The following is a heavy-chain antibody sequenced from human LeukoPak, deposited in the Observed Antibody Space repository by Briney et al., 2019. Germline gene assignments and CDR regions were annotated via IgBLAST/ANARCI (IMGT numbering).Heavy chain of an antibody. V-gene: IGHV4-59*01. CDR2: IYYSGST. CDR1: GDSISSYY. D-gene: IGHD3-22*01. J-gene: IGHJ4*02. CDR3: ARVNYYDRSGTDY. Sequence: PSETLSLTCTVSGDSISSYYWSWIRQPPGKGLEWIGYIYYSGSTNYNPSLKSRVTISVDTSKNQFSLRLSSVTAADTAVYYCARVNYYDRSGTDYWGQGTLVTVSS.